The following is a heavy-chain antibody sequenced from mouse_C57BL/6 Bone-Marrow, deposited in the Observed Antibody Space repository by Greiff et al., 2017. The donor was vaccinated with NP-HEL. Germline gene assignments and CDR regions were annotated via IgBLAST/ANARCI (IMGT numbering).Heavy chain of an antibody. CDR2: IYPGSGST. CDR3: ARRNRDYDSLYYYAMDY. D-gene: IGHD2-4*01. V-gene: IGHV1-55*01. Sequence: QVQLQQPGAELVKPGASVKMSCKASGYTFTSYWITWVKQRPGQGLEWIGDIYPGSGSTNYNEKFKSKATLTVDTSSSTAYMQLSSLTSEDSAVYYCARRNRDYDSLYYYAMDYWGQGTSVTVSS. J-gene: IGHJ4*01. CDR1: GYTFTSYW.